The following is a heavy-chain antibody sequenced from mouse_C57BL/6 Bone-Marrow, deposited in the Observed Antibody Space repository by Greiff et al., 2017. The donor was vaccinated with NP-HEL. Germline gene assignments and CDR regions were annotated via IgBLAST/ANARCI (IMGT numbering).Heavy chain of an antibody. CDR1: GFTFSDYG. V-gene: IGHV5-15*04. CDR3: ARREGNYDYFDY. D-gene: IGHD2-1*01. J-gene: IGHJ2*01. CDR2: ISNLAYSI. Sequence: DVMLVESGGGLVQPGGSLKLSCAASGFTFSDYGMAWVRQAPRKGPAWVAFISNLAYSIYYADTVTGRFTISRENAKNTLYLEMSSLRSEDTAMYYCARREGNYDYFDYWGQGTTLTVSS.